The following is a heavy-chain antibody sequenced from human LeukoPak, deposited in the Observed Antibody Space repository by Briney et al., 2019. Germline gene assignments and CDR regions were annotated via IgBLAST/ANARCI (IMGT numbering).Heavy chain of an antibody. V-gene: IGHV4-39*01. D-gene: IGHD1-26*01. CDR3: ARRIVGAIDGFDY. J-gene: IGHJ4*02. CDR1: GGSISSRSSY. CDR2: ILYTGTT. Sequence: PSETLSLTCTVSGGSISSRSSYWTWIRQPPGKGLEWIATILYTGTTYYNPSLNSRVTISVDTSKNQFSLELSSVTAADTAVYYCARRIVGAIDGFDYWGQGTLVTVSS.